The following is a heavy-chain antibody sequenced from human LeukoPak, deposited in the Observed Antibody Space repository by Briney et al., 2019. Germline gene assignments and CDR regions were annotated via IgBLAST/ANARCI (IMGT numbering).Heavy chain of an antibody. V-gene: IGHV1-8*01. Sequence: ASVKVSCKASGYTCTSYDINWVRQATGQGLEWMGWMNPNSGNTGYAQKFQGRVTMTRNTSISTAYMELSSLRSEDTAVYYCARRRCSGGSCYPKKNWFDPWGQGTLVTVSS. J-gene: IGHJ5*02. CDR3: ARRRCSGGSCYPKKNWFDP. CDR2: MNPNSGNT. D-gene: IGHD2-15*01. CDR1: GYTCTSYD.